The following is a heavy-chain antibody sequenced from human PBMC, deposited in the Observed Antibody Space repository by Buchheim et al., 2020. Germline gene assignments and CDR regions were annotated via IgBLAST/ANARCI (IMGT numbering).Heavy chain of an antibody. CDR1: GFTFSSYA. Sequence: QVQLVESGGGVVQPGRSLRLSCAASGFTFSSYAMHWVRQAPGKGLEWVAVISYDGSNKYYADSVKGRFTISRDTSKNTLYLQMNSLRAEDTAVYYCARITISYGMDVWGQGTT. CDR2: ISYDGSNK. J-gene: IGHJ6*02. CDR3: ARITISYGMDV. V-gene: IGHV3-30*04. D-gene: IGHD3-3*01.